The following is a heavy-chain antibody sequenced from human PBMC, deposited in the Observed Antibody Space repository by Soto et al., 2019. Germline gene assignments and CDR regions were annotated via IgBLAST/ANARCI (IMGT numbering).Heavy chain of an antibody. CDR2: IYYSGST. D-gene: IGHD6-19*01. J-gene: IGHJ6*02. CDR3: ARDKRIAVAGLLFGMDV. Sequence: SETLSLTCTVSGGSISSYYWSWIRQPPGKGLEWIGYIYYSGSTNYNPSLKSRVTISVDTSKNQFSLKLSSVTAADTAVYYCARDKRIAVAGLLFGMDVWGQGTTVTVSS. V-gene: IGHV4-59*01. CDR1: GGSISSYY.